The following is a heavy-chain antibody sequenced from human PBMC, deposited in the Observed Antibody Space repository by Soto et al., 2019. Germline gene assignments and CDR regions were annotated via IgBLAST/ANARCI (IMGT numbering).Heavy chain of an antibody. CDR1: GGSMFSYY. V-gene: IGHV4-4*07. Sequence: SETLSLTCTVSGGSMFSYYWSWIRQPAGKGLEWIARIYGSGGTNYNPSLKSRVTMSLDTSKNKFSLRLTSVTAADTAVYYCAREGASSYASRHFDNWGPGTLVTVSS. J-gene: IGHJ4*02. CDR2: IYGSGGT. CDR3: AREGASSYASRHFDN. D-gene: IGHD3-16*01.